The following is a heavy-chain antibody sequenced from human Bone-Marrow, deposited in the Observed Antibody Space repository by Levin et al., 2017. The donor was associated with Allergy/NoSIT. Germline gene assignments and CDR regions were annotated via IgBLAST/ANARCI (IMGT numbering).Heavy chain of an antibody. CDR2: IKQDGSEK. Sequence: PGGSLRLSCAASGFTFSSYWMSWVRQAPGKGLEWVANIKQDGSEKYYVDSVKGRFTISRDNAKNSLYLQMNSLRAEDTAVYYCARDHSGSPTYSSSWYVMLSYYDYGMDVWGQGTTVTVSS. CDR3: ARDHSGSPTYSSSWYVMLSYYDYGMDV. CDR1: GFTFSSYW. D-gene: IGHD6-13*01. J-gene: IGHJ6*02. V-gene: IGHV3-7*01.